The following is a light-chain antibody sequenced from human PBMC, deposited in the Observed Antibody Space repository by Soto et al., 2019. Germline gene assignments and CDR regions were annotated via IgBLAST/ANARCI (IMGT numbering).Light chain of an antibody. Sequence: QSALTQPASVSGSPGQSITISCTGTSSDVGSYNLVSWYQQHPGKAPKLMIYEDTKRPSGVSNRFSGSKSGNTASMSISGLQAEDEADYYCCSYARSTTVGTFVFGGGTKLTVL. CDR3: CSYARSTTVGTFV. J-gene: IGLJ2*01. V-gene: IGLV2-23*01. CDR2: EDT. CDR1: SSDVGSYNL.